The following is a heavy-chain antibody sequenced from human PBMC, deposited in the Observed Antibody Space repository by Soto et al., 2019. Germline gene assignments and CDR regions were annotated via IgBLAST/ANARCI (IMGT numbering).Heavy chain of an antibody. V-gene: IGHV1-2*02. CDR2: INAHSGGT. J-gene: IGHJ5*02. Sequence: SVKVCCKASGFSFTGYYIHWLRQAPGQGLEWMGWINAHSGGTEYAQNFQGRVTLTRDTSIATAYLTLTSLTSDDTALYYCAKDLTRQLAYWLDPWGQGTQVSVSS. CDR1: GFSFTGYY. CDR3: AKDLTRQLAYWLDP. D-gene: IGHD6-6*01.